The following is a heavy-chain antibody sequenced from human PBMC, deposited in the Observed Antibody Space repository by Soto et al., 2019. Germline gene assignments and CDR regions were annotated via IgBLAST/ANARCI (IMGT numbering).Heavy chain of an antibody. J-gene: IGHJ4*02. Sequence: PGGSLRLSCVVSEFIFSSFALSWVRLAPGEGLEWVAAVSRRGVNTYYADSVEGRFTISRENAKNTLYLQMNSLRAEDTAVYYCAKLSSPINDLAEPGPDYWGQGTLVTSPQ. CDR2: VSRRGVNT. CDR3: AKLSSPINDLAEPGPDY. D-gene: IGHD6-13*01. CDR1: EFIFSSFA. V-gene: IGHV3-23*01.